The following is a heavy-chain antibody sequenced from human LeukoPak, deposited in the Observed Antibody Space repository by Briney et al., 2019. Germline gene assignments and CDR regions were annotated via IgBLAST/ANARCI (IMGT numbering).Heavy chain of an antibody. Sequence: ASVKVSCKASGYTFTSYYMHWVRQAPGQGLEWMGIINPSGGSTSYAQKFQGRVTMTRDMSTSTVYMELSSLRSEDTAVYYCARSITTIVVVSDSFDYWAPATLVNVSS. CDR2: INPSGGST. CDR1: GYTFTSYY. D-gene: IGHD3-22*01. CDR3: ARSITTIVVVSDSFDY. J-gene: IGHJ4*02. V-gene: IGHV1-46*01.